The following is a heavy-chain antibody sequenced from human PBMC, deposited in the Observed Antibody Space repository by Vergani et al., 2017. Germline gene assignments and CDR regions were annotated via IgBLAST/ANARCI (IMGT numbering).Heavy chain of an antibody. D-gene: IGHD3-10*01. Sequence: EVQLVESGGGLVQPGRSLRLSCAASGFTFDDYAMHWVRQAPGKGLEWVSGISWNSGSIGYADSVKGRFTISRDNSKNTLYLQMNSLRAEDTAVYYCARDWDDGSGSYGPYYYYMDVWGKGTTVTVSS. CDR2: ISWNSGSI. J-gene: IGHJ6*03. V-gene: IGHV3-9*01. CDR1: GFTFDDYA. CDR3: ARDWDDGSGSYGPYYYYMDV.